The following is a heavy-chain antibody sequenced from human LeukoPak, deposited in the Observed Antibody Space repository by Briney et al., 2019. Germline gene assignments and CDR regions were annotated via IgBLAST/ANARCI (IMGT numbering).Heavy chain of an antibody. D-gene: IGHD3-22*01. CDR2: ISYDGSNK. CDR1: GFTLSSYA. Sequence: PGGSLRLSCAASGFTLSSYAMHWVRQAPGKGLEWVAVISYDGSNKYYADSVKGRFTISRDNSKNTLYLQMNSLRAEDTAVYYCARNYYDSSGYSPFDYWGQGTLVTVSS. V-gene: IGHV3-30-3*01. CDR3: ARNYYDSSGYSPFDY. J-gene: IGHJ4*02.